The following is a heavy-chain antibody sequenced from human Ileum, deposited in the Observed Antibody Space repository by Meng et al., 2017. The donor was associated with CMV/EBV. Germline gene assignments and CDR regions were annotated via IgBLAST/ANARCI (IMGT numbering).Heavy chain of an antibody. CDR3: VRGGGHSYPFNALDI. D-gene: IGHD5-18*01. Sequence: GESLKISCVASGFTFSSYEMNWVRQAPGMGLEWVSYIDIAGSSTKYTDSVKGRFTISRDNAKNSLYLHMNSLRAGDTAIYYCVRGGGHSYPFNALDIWGQGTKVTVSS. V-gene: IGHV3-48*03. CDR1: GFTFSSYE. J-gene: IGHJ3*02. CDR2: IDIAGSST.